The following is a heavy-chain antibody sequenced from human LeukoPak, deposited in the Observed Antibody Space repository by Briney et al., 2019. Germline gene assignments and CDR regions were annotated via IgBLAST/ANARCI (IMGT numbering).Heavy chain of an antibody. CDR3: AREEEYSGYDSTYGMDV. V-gene: IGHV4-59*01. Sequence: SETLSLTCTVSGGSISSYYWSWIRQPPGKGLEWIGYIYYSGSTNYNPSLKSRVTISVDTSKNQFSLKLSSVTAADTAVYYCAREEEYSGYDSTYGMDVWGQGTTVTVSS. CDR2: IYYSGST. CDR1: GGSISSYY. J-gene: IGHJ6*02. D-gene: IGHD5-12*01.